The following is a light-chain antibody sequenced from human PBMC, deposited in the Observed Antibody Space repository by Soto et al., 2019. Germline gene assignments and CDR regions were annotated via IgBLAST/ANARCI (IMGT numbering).Light chain of an antibody. J-gene: IGKJ1*01. Sequence: EIVMTQSPATLSVSPGARATLSCRASQSVSSNLAWYQQKPGQAPRLLIYGASTRATGIPARFSGSGSGTEFTLTISSLQSEDFAVDYCQQYNNWPKTFGQGTKVDIK. V-gene: IGKV3-15*01. CDR3: QQYNNWPKT. CDR2: GAS. CDR1: QSVSSN.